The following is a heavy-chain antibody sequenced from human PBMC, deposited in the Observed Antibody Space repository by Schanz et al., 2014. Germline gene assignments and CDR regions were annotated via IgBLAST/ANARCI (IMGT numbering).Heavy chain of an antibody. CDR2: ISASGGAT. D-gene: IGHD6-25*01. J-gene: IGHJ4*02. V-gene: IGHV3-23*04. Sequence: VQLVESGGGLVKPGGSLRLSCATFGFTLNNAWMNWVRQAPGKGLEWVSVISASGGATYYADSVKGRFTISRDNSKNTLYLQMNSLRAEDTAVYYCAKVRYSSGWRGDYFDEWGQGTLVTVAS. CDR3: AKVRYSSGWRGDYFDE. CDR1: GFTLNNAW.